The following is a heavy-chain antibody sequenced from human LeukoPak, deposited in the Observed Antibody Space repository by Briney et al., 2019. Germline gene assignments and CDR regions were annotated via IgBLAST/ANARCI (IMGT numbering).Heavy chain of an antibody. CDR1: GFTFSSYA. V-gene: IGHV3-23*01. D-gene: IGHD6-19*01. J-gene: IGHJ4*02. CDR2: ISGSGGST. Sequence: GGSLRLSCAASGFTFSSYAMSWVRQAPGKGLEWVSAISGSGGSTYYADSAKGRFTISRDNSKNTLYLQMNSLRAEDTAVYYCAKSRKSGPGIAVAGSPDYWGQGTLVTVSS. CDR3: AKSRKSGPGIAVAGSPDY.